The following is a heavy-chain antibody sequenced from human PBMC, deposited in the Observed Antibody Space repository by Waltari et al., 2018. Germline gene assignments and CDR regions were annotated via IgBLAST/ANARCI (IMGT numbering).Heavy chain of an antibody. CDR1: GFTFSSYG. CDR2: MSGSGGST. D-gene: IGHD2-21*02. J-gene: IGHJ4*02. Sequence: EVQLVESGGGLVQPGGSLRLSCAASGFTFSSYGMSWVRQAPGKGLEGVSGMSGSGGSTYYADSVKGRFTISRDNSKNTLYLQMNSLRAEDTAVYYCAKDHDFTIYYFDYWGQGTLVTVSS. V-gene: IGHV3-23*04. CDR3: AKDHDFTIYYFDY.